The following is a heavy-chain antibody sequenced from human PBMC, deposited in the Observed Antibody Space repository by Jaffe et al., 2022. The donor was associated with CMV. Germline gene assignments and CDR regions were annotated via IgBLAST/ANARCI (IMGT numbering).Heavy chain of an antibody. V-gene: IGHV1-18*01. Sequence: QVQLVQSGAEVKKPGASVKVSCKASGYSFTNYDITWVRQAPGQGLEWMGWISGYTGNTKYAQKVQDRVTLTTDTSTNTAHMELKSLRSDDTAVYYCARGSRFYNLDVWGRGTTVSVSS. D-gene: IGHD1-1*01. CDR2: ISGYTGNT. CDR3: ARGSRFYNLDV. CDR1: GYSFTNYD. J-gene: IGHJ6*02.